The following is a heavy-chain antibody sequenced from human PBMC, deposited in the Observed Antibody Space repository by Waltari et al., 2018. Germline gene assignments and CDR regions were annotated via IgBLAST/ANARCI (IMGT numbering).Heavy chain of an antibody. V-gene: IGHV3-33*06. CDR3: AKGAVTNVGYMDV. J-gene: IGHJ6*03. CDR2: IWYDGSKK. Sequence: QVQLVESGGGVVQPGRSLRLSCAASGFTFSSYGMHWVRQAPGKGLGWVAVIWYDGSKKYYADSVKGRFTISRDNSKNTLYLQMNSLRAEDTAVYYCAKGAVTNVGYMDVWGKGTTVTVSS. CDR1: GFTFSSYG. D-gene: IGHD4-17*01.